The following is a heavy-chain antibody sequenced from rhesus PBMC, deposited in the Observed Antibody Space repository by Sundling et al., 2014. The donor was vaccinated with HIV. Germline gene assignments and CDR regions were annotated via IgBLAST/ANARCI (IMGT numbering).Heavy chain of an antibody. D-gene: IGHD5-24*01. J-gene: IGHJ4*01. CDR1: GFTFSDYY. V-gene: IGHV3-178*01. CDR3: TGGTFPFYFDY. CDR2: ISNGGGST. Sequence: EVQLVESGGGLAKPGGSLRLSCAASGFTFSDYYMDWVRQAPGKGLEWVSRISNGGGSTWYADSVKGRFTISRENAKNTLYLQIDSLKTEDTAVYFCTGGTFPFYFDYWGQGVLVTVSS.